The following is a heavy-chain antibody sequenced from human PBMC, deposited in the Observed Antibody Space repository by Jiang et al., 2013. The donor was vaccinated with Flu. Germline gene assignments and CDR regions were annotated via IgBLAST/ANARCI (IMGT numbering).Heavy chain of an antibody. Sequence: SLKSRVTISVDTSKNQFSLKLSSVTTADTAVYYCARDTVRGGGNFDYWGQGTLVTVSS. J-gene: IGHJ4*02. CDR3: ARDTVRGGGNFDY. V-gene: IGHV4-59*01. D-gene: IGHD3-10*01.